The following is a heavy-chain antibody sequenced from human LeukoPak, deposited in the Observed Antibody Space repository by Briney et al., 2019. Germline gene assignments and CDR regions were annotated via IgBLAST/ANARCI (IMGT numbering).Heavy chain of an antibody. CDR2: ISHSGST. CDR1: GGSFSGYY. Sequence: SETLSLACAVYGGSFSGYYWSWIRQPPGKGLEWIGEISHSGSTNYNPSLKSRVTISVDTSKNQFSLKLSSVTAADTAVYYCARVGSSWYYYYYYMDVWGKGTTVTVSS. D-gene: IGHD6-13*01. J-gene: IGHJ6*03. V-gene: IGHV4-34*01. CDR3: ARVGSSWYYYYYYMDV.